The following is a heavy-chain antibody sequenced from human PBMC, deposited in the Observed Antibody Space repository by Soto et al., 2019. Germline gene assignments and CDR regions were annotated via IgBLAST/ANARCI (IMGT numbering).Heavy chain of an antibody. V-gene: IGHV3-30-3*01. CDR2: ISYDGSNK. D-gene: IGHD4-17*01. J-gene: IGHJ4*02. CDR3: ARVPTVVTTAYYFDY. CDR1: GFTFSSYA. Sequence: QVQLVESGGGVVQPGRSLRLSCAASGFTFSSYAMHWVRQAPGKGLEWVAVISYDGSNKYYADSVKGRFTISRDNSKNTXXXXXXXLRAEDTAVYYCARVPTVVTTAYYFDYWGQGTLVTVSS.